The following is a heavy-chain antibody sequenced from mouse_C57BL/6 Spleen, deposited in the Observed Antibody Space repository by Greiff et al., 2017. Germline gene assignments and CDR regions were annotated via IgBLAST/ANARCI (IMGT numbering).Heavy chain of an antibody. J-gene: IGHJ2*01. CDR1: GFTFSDYG. CDR2: ISSGSSTI. V-gene: IGHV5-17*01. D-gene: IGHD2-4*01. Sequence: EVMLVESGGGLVKPGGSLKLSCAASGFTFSDYGMHWVRQAPEKGLEWVAYISSGSSTIYYADTVKGRFTISRDNAKNTLFLQMTSRRSEDTAMYYCARKGYYDYDDVPYYVDYWGQGTTLTVSS. CDR3: ARKGYYDYDDVPYYVDY.